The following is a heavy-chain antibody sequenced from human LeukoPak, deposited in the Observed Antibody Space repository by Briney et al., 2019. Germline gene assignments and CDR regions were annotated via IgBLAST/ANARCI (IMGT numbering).Heavy chain of an antibody. V-gene: IGHV3-21*04. CDR2: ISSSSTYI. J-gene: IGHJ4*02. Sequence: GGSLRLSCVASGFTFSYYSMNWVRQAPGKGLEWVSSISSSSTYIYYADSVKGRFTISRDNAKNSLYLQMNSLRAEDTAVYYCAKSNGVDRNGYNSDYFDYWGQGTLVTVSS. D-gene: IGHD5-24*01. CDR1: GFTFSYYS. CDR3: AKSNGVDRNGYNSDYFDY.